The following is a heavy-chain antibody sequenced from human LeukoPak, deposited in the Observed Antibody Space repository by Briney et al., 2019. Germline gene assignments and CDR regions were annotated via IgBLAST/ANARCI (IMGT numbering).Heavy chain of an antibody. CDR2: ISYDGSDK. Sequence: GGSLRLSCAASRFTFSSYVMHWVRQAPGKGLEWVAVISYDGSDKYYADSVKGRFTISRDNSKNTLFLQMNSLRAEDTAVYFCARDVGGGDTFDYWGQGTLVTVSS. CDR1: RFTFSSYV. CDR3: ARDVGGGDTFDY. V-gene: IGHV3-30*03. D-gene: IGHD2-21*02. J-gene: IGHJ4*02.